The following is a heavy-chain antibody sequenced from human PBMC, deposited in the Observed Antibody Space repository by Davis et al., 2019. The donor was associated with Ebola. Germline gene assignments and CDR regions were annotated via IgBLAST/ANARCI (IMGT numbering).Heavy chain of an antibody. CDR1: GYSISSGYY. J-gene: IGHJ4*02. Sequence: PGGSLRLSCTVSGYSISSGYYWGWIRQPPGKGLEWIGYIYYSGSTNYNPSLKSRVTISVDTSKNQFSLKLSSVTAADTAVYYCAGQRQTDCSSTICYTHFDYWGQGTLVTVSS. V-gene: IGHV4-38-2*02. D-gene: IGHD2-2*02. CDR2: IYYSGST. CDR3: AGQRQTDCSSTICYTHFDY.